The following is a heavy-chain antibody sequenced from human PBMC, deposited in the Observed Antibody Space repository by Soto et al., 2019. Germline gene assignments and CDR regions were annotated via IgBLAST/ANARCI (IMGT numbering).Heavy chain of an antibody. Sequence: QVQLVQSGAEVKKTGASVKVSCKASGXXXXXXXXXXXXXAPGRGLEWMGIINPNGGDTSYVQKFQGRVTVTRDTSTSTVYMELXSLRSEDTAVYYCALGGLDFWGQGTMVTVSS. D-gene: IGHD2-15*01. J-gene: IGHJ3*01. CDR2: INPNGGDT. CDR3: ALGGLDF. V-gene: IGHV1-46*01. CDR1: GXXXXXXX.